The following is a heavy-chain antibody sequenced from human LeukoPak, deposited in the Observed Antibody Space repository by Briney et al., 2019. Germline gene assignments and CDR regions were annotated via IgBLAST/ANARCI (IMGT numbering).Heavy chain of an antibody. Sequence: EASVKVSCKASGGTFSSYAISWVRQAPGQGHEWMGGIIPIFGTANYAQKFQGRVTITTDESTSTAYMELSSLRSEDTAVYYCAAEMATIRGLWYFDYWGQGTLVTVSS. CDR2: IIPIFGTA. D-gene: IGHD5-24*01. J-gene: IGHJ4*02. V-gene: IGHV1-69*05. CDR3: AAEMATIRGLWYFDY. CDR1: GGTFSSYA.